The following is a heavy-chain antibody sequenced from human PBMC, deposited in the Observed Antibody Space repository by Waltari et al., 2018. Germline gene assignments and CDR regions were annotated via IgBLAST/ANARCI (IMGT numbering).Heavy chain of an antibody. CDR3: AKGYFYDTSTTFDY. J-gene: IGHJ4*02. Sequence: EVQLLESGGGLVQSGGSLRLSCAASGFTFNNYAMSGVHQAPGKGLEWVSTISGSGGGTYSADSVKGRFTISRDNSKNTLYLQMNSLRPEDTAVYYCAKGYFYDTSTTFDYWGQGTLVTVSS. CDR2: ISGSGGGT. CDR1: GFTFNNYA. V-gene: IGHV3-23*01. D-gene: IGHD3-22*01.